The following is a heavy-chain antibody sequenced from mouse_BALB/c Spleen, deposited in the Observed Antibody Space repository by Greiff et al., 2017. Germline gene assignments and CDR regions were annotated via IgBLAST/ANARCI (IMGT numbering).Heavy chain of an antibody. CDR3: ARSEIYQAWFAD. CDR2: IYPYNGGT. V-gene: IGHV1S29*02. Sequence: EVQLQQSGPELEKPGASVKISCKASGYTFTDNNMHWVKQSHGKSLEWIGYIYPYNGGTGYNQKFKSKATLTVDNSSSTAYMEFRSLTSEDSAVYYCARSEIYQAWFADWGQGTLVTVSA. CDR1: GYTFTDNN. J-gene: IGHJ3*01.